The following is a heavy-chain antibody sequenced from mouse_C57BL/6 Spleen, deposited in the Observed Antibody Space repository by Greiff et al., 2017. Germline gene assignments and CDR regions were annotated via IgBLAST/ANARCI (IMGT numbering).Heavy chain of an antibody. Sequence: EVMLVESGGGLVKPGGSLKLSCAASGFTFSSYAMSWVRQTPEKRLEWVATISDGGSYTYYPDNVKGRFTISRDNAKNNLYLQMSHLKSEDTAMYYCARGESGKGSWFAYWGQGTLVTVSA. V-gene: IGHV5-4*03. J-gene: IGHJ3*01. D-gene: IGHD3-3*01. CDR1: GFTFSSYA. CDR3: ARGESGKGSWFAY. CDR2: ISDGGSYT.